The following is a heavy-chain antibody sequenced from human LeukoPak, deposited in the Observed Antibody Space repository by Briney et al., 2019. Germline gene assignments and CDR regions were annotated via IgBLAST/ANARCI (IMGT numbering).Heavy chain of an antibody. J-gene: IGHJ5*02. Sequence: PSETLSLTCTVDVGSMIGSYRGWIRQPAGRGLEWIGRIYTSGGTNYNPSLKSRVTISLDESKNQFSLKLSSVTAADTAVYYCTRKAPTDTSCSCGQRTLVTVSS. CDR3: TRKAPTDTSCS. D-gene: IGHD2-8*01. V-gene: IGHV4-4*07. CDR1: VGSMIGSY. CDR2: IYTSGGT.